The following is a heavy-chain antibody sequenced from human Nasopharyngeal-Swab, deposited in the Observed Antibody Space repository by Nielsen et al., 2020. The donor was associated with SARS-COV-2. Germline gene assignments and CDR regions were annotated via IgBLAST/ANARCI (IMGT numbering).Heavy chain of an antibody. Sequence: SETLSLTCTISGASISNYFWSWIRQPPGKTLEWIGYVYYTGATNYNPSLKSRVTISVDTSKNQFSLKLTSVTAADTAVYYCARERGHHVWGQGTLVTVSS. CDR3: ARERGHHV. J-gene: IGHJ4*02. D-gene: IGHD2-2*01. V-gene: IGHV4-59*01. CDR1: GASISNYF. CDR2: VYYTGAT.